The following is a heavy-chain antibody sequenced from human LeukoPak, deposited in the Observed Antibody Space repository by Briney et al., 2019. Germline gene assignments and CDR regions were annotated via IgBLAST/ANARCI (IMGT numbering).Heavy chain of an antibody. Sequence: PSETLSLTCTVSGGSISSYYWSWIRQPPGEGLEWIGYIYNSGSTNNNPSLKSRVTISVDTSKKQFSLKLSSVTAADTAVYYCARETPYGSGSYPFDYWGQGILVTVSS. J-gene: IGHJ4*02. CDR3: ARETPYGSGSYPFDY. D-gene: IGHD3-10*01. V-gene: IGHV4-59*01. CDR1: GGSISSYY. CDR2: IYNSGST.